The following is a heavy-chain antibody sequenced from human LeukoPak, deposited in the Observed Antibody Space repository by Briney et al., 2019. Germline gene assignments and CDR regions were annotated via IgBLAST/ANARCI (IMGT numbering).Heavy chain of an antibody. Sequence: PSETLSLTCTVSGGSISSYYWSWIRQPPGEGLEWIGYIYYSGGTNYNPSLKSRVTMSVDTSRNQFSLKVTSATAADTAVYYCARQPNKNFFDYWGPGTPVTVSS. CDR2: IYYSGGT. CDR1: GGSISSYY. CDR3: ARQPNKNFFDY. V-gene: IGHV4-59*08. J-gene: IGHJ4*02.